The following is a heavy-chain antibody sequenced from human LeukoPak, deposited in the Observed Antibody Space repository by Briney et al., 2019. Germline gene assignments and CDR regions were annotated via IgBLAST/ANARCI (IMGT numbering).Heavy chain of an antibody. J-gene: IGHJ4*02. D-gene: IGHD2-21*02. CDR1: GGSISSGSYY. V-gene: IGHV4-61*02. CDR3: AREGGGYCGGDCYSYYFDY. Sequence: SQTLSLTCTVSGGSISSGSYYGSWIRQPPGKGLEWIGRIYTSGSTNYNPSLKSRVTISVDTSKNPFSLTLSSVTAADTAVYYCAREGGGYCGGDCYSYYFDYWGQGTLVTVSS. CDR2: IYTSGST.